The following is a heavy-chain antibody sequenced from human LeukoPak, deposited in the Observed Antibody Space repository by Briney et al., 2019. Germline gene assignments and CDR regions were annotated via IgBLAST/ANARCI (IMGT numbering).Heavy chain of an antibody. CDR3: ARVIRGINNNFDY. CDR2: ISNSGSTK. J-gene: IGHJ4*02. D-gene: IGHD3-10*01. CDR1: GFTFSDYY. V-gene: IGHV3-11*04. Sequence: PGGSLRLSCAASGFTFSDYYMTWIRQAPGKGLEWVSYISNSGSTKYYADSVKGRFTISRDNAKNSLYLQMNSLRAEDTAVYYCARVIRGINNNFDYWGQGTLVTVSS.